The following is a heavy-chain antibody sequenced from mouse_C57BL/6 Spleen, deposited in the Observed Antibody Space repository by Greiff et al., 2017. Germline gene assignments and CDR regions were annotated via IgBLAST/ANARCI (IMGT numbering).Heavy chain of an antibody. CDR3: ARSYDYGAWFAY. CDR1: GYTFTSYW. CDR2: IHPNSGST. V-gene: IGHV1-64*01. J-gene: IGHJ3*01. Sequence: VQLQQPGAELVKPGASVKLSCKASGYTFTSYWMHWVKQRPGQGLEWIGMIHPNSGSTNYNEKFKSKATLTVDKSSSTAYMQLSSLTSEDSAVYYCARSYDYGAWFAYWGQGTLVTVSA. D-gene: IGHD2-4*01.